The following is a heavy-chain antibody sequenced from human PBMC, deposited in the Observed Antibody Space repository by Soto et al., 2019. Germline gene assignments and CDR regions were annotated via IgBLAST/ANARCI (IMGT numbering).Heavy chain of an antibody. CDR3: ARDAAVATSYYYAMDV. CDR2: MNPNSGNT. CDR1: GNTFTSYD. Sequence: QVQLVQSGAEVKKPGASVKVSCKASGNTFTSYDINWVRQATGQGLGWMGWMNPNSGNTGYAQKFQGRVTMTRNTSISTAYMELSSLRSEDTAVYYCARDAAVATSYYYAMDVWGQGTTVTVSS. J-gene: IGHJ6*02. V-gene: IGHV1-8*01. D-gene: IGHD4-4*01.